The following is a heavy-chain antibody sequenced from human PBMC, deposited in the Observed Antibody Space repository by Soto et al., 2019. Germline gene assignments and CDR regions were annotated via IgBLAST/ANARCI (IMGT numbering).Heavy chain of an antibody. Sequence: SDTLSLTRTVSGGSISCGDYYWSWIRQPPGKGLEWIGYIYYSGSTYYNASLESRVTISVDTSKNQFSLKLSSVTAADTAVYYCARGSSGYYYEYAFDIWGQGTMVTVS. CDR2: IYYSGST. CDR3: ARGSSGYYYEYAFDI. CDR1: GGSISCGDYY. D-gene: IGHD3-22*01. V-gene: IGHV4-30-4*02. J-gene: IGHJ3*02.